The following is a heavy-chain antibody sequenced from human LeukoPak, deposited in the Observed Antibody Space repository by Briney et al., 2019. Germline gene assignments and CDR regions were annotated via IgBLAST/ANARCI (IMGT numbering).Heavy chain of an antibody. D-gene: IGHD3-3*01. CDR2: ISGSGGST. CDR3: ASGYLDDFWSGHF. J-gene: IGHJ4*02. V-gene: IGHV3-23*01. CDR1: GFTISSYA. Sequence: GGSLRLSCAASGFTISSYAMGWARQAPGKGLEWVSAISGSGGSTYYADSLKGRFTISRDNAKKSLYLQMNSLRAEDSAVYYCASGYLDDFWSGHFWGQGTQVTVSS.